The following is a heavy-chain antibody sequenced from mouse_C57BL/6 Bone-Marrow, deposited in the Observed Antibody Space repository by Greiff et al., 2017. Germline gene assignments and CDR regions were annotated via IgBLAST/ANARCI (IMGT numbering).Heavy chain of an antibody. CDR3: ASPYSNYVDYYAMDY. D-gene: IGHD2-5*01. CDR1: GFTFSSYA. V-gene: IGHV5-4*03. CDR2: ISDGGSYT. Sequence: EVNVVESGGGLVKPGGSLKLSCAASGFTFSSYAMSWVRQTPEKRLEWVATISDGGSYTYYPDNVKGRFTISRDNAKNNLYLQMSHLKSEDTAMYYCASPYSNYVDYYAMDYWGQGTSVTVSS. J-gene: IGHJ4*01.